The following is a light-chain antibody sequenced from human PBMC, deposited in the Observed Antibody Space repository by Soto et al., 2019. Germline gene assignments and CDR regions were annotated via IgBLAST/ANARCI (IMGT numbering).Light chain of an antibody. V-gene: IGKV1-39*01. CDR3: QQSYSTPYS. CDR1: RSIGNY. J-gene: IGKJ2*01. Sequence: DIQMTQSPSSLSASVGDRVTITCRASRSIGNYLNWYQQKPESAPKLLIFLTSRLQSGVPSRFSGSGSGTDLTITISSLQPEDFATYYCQQSYSTPYSFGLGTKLEIK. CDR2: LTS.